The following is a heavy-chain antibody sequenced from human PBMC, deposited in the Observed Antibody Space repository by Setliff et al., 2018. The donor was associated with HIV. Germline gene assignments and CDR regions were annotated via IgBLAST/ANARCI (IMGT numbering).Heavy chain of an antibody. CDR1: GFTFKNYG. Sequence: GGSLRLSCAASGFTFKNYGMHWVRQAPGKGLEWVAIIWHDGSNKYYADSVKGRFTISRDNSKNTLYLQMNSLRAEDTAVYHCARDREESLWFGDLKYVDVWGKGTTVTVSS. J-gene: IGHJ6*03. CDR3: ARDREESLWFGDLKYVDV. CDR2: IWHDGSNK. V-gene: IGHV3-33*01. D-gene: IGHD3-10*01.